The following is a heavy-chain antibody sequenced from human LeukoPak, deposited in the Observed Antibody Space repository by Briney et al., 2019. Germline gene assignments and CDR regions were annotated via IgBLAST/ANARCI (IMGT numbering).Heavy chain of an antibody. J-gene: IGHJ4*02. CDR1: GYTFTGYY. V-gene: IGHV1-46*01. Sequence: ASVKVSCKASGYTFTGYYMHWVRQAPGQGLEWMGIINPSGGSTSYAQKFQGRVTMTRDMSTSTVYMELSSLRSEDTAVYYCARDFGLGGFDYWGQGTLVTVSS. D-gene: IGHD3-10*01. CDR3: ARDFGLGGFDY. CDR2: INPSGGST.